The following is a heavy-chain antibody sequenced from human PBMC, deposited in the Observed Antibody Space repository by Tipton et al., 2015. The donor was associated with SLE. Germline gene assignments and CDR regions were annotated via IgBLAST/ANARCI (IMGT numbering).Heavy chain of an antibody. Sequence: LRLSCTVSGGSISSYYWSWIRQPPGKGLEWIGYIYYSGSTNYNPSLKSRVTISVDTSKNQFSLKLSSVTAADTAVYYCARALPGGDRYYFDYWGQGTLVTVSS. CDR1: GGSISSYY. CDR2: IYYSGST. D-gene: IGHD2-21*02. J-gene: IGHJ4*02. V-gene: IGHV4-59*01. CDR3: ARALPGGDRYYFDY.